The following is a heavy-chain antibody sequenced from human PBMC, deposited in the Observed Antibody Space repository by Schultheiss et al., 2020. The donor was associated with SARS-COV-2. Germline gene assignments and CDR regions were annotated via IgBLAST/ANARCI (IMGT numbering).Heavy chain of an antibody. CDR2: IYYSGST. D-gene: IGHD4-11*01. Sequence: SETLSLTCTVSGDSIRSGDYYWSWIRQPPGKGLECIGYIYYSGSTYYNPSLKSRVTMSVDTSKNQFSLKLSSVTAADTAVYYCARAVTTGYYYMDVWGKGTTVTVSS. CDR1: GDSIRSGDYY. J-gene: IGHJ6*03. CDR3: ARAVTTGYYYMDV. V-gene: IGHV4-30-4*08.